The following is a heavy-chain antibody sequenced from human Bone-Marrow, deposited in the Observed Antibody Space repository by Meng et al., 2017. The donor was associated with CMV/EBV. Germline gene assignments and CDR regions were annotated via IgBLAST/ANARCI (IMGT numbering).Heavy chain of an antibody. V-gene: IGHV4-38-2*02. J-gene: IGHJ4*02. D-gene: IGHD4-23*01. Sequence: SETLSLTCTVSGYSISSGYYWSWIRQPPGKELEWIATINHSGDTYFNPSLKSRVTISVDTSKNQFSLKLSSVTATDTAIYSCARYYGGLRYFDYWGQGTLVTASS. CDR2: INHSGDT. CDR1: GYSISSGYY. CDR3: ARYYGGLRYFDY.